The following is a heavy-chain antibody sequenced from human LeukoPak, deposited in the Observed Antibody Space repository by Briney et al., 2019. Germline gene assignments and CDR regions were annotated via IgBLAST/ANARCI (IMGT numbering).Heavy chain of an antibody. CDR2: FDPEDGET. V-gene: IGHV1-24*01. J-gene: IGHJ3*02. CDR1: GYTLTGLS. D-gene: IGHD3-22*01. Sequence: ASVKVSCKVSGYTLTGLSIHWVRHAPGRGLEWMGGFDPEDGETTYAQKFQGRVTMTEDTSTDTAYMELSSLRSEDSAVYYCATQGGSYYDTLEQDAFDIWGQGTMVTVSS. CDR3: ATQGGSYYDTLEQDAFDI.